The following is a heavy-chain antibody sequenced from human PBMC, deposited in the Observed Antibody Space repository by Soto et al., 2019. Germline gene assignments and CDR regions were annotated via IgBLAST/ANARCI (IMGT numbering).Heavy chain of an antibody. CDR2: IIPILGIA. Sequence: QVQLVQSGAEVKKPGSSVKVSCKASGGTFSSYTISWVRQAPGQGLEWMGRIIPILGIANYAQKFQGRVTITADKSTSTAYMELSSLRSEDTAVYYCVRTVAVSDYYYYMDVWGKGTTVTVSS. J-gene: IGHJ6*03. D-gene: IGHD6-19*01. CDR1: GGTFSSYT. V-gene: IGHV1-69*02. CDR3: VRTVAVSDYYYYMDV.